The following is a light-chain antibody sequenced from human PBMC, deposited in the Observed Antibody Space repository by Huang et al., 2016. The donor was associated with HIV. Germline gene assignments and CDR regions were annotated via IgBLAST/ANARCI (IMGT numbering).Light chain of an antibody. CDR2: GAS. CDR3: LQYGSSPPGT. J-gene: IGKJ2*01. Sequence: EIVLSQSPGTLSLSPGERASLSCRASQSVNSNYLAWYQQKPGQAPRLLIYGASTRATDLPDRFSGSGSGRDFTLTISRLEPEDFAVYYCLQYGSSPPGTFGQGTKLDIK. V-gene: IGKV3-20*01. CDR1: QSVNSNY.